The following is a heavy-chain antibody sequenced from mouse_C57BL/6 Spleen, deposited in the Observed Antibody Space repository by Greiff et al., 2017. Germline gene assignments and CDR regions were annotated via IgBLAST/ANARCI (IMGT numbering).Heavy chain of an antibody. CDR3: VRGGGYGNWAY. J-gene: IGHJ3*01. Sequence: DVQLQESGGGLVQPKGSLKLSCAASGFSFNTYAMNWVRQAPGKGLEWVARIRSNSNNYATYYADSVKDRFTISRDDSESMLYLQMNNMKTEDTAMYYGVRGGGYGNWAYWGQGTLVTVSA. CDR1: GFSFNTYA. CDR2: IRSNSNNYAT. D-gene: IGHD2-1*01. V-gene: IGHV10-1*01.